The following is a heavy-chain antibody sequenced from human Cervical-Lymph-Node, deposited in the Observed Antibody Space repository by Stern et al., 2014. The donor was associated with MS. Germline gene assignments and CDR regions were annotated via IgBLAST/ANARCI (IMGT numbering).Heavy chain of an antibody. CDR1: GGSINNNAYY. CDR3: AKIHRAFANQGH. D-gene: IGHD3-16*01. CDR2: FLYSGNP. J-gene: IGHJ1*01. Sequence: QVQLQESGPRLVTPSETLSLPCTVSGGSINNNAYYWGWIRQPPGKGLEGFGSFLYSGNPYYNPSLKSRAPVSVAPPKTQFPLKLMSVTAADTAVYYCAKIHRAFANQGHWGQGVLVTVSS. V-gene: IGHV4-39*01.